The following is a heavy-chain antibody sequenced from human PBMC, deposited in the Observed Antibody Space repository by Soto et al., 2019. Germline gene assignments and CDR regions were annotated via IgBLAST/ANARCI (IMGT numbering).Heavy chain of an antibody. D-gene: IGHD3-10*01. J-gene: IGHJ6*02. Sequence: PSEPLSLTCTVSGGSVSSGSYYWSWIRQPPGKGLEWIGYIYYSGSTNYNPSLKSRVTISVDTSKNQFSLKLSSVTAADTAVYYCARDNGSGSSPYYGMDVWGQGTTVTVSS. CDR2: IYYSGST. V-gene: IGHV4-61*01. CDR1: GGSVSSGSYY. CDR3: ARDNGSGSSPYYGMDV.